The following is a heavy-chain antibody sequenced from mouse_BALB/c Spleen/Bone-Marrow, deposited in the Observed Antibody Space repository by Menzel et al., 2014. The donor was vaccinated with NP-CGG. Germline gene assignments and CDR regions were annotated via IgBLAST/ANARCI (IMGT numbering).Heavy chain of an antibody. CDR2: INPSNGGT. J-gene: IGHJ3*01. D-gene: IGHD2-13*01. CDR3: TREGDSAFAY. CDR1: GYTFTSYY. Sequence: VQLVESGAELVKPGASVKLSCKASGYTFTSYYMYWVKQRPGQGLEWIGEINPSNGGTNFNEKFKSKATLTVDESSSTAYRQLSGAASEDSAVCYGTREGDSAFAYWGQGTLVTVSA. V-gene: IGHV1S81*02.